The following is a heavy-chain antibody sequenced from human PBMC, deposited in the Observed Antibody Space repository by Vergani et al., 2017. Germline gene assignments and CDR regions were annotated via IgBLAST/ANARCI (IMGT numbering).Heavy chain of an antibody. CDR1: GFSLNNARMG. Sequence: QVTLKESGPVLVKPTETLTLTCTVSGFSLNNARMGVSWIRQPPGKALEWLAHIFSNDEKYYSATLKSRLTISKDTSKSQVVLTITNMDPVDTATYYCARKLARPSFDSWGQGTLVTVSS. J-gene: IGHJ4*02. V-gene: IGHV2-26*01. D-gene: IGHD5-12*01. CDR2: IFSNDEK. CDR3: ARKLARPSFDS.